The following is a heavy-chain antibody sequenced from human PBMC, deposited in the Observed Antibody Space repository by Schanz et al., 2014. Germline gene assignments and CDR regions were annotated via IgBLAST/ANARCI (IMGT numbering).Heavy chain of an antibody. D-gene: IGHD1-1*01. J-gene: IGHJ4*02. CDR3: ARAHGNNWYGKGLDY. V-gene: IGHV3-23*04. CDR1: GFTFSSYG. Sequence: VQLVESGGGVVQPGRSLRLSCAASGFTFSSYGMHWVRQAPGKGLEWVSTISASGGSTYYADSVKGRFTISRDNSKNTLYLQMNSLRADDTAVYFCARAHGNNWYGKGLDYWGQGTQVTVSS. CDR2: ISASGGST.